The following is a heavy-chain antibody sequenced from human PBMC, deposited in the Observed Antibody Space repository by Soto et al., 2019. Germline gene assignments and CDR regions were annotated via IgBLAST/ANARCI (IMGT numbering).Heavy chain of an antibody. CDR1: GSPFSTYG. CDR3: ARDESAGSSIRC. Sequence: EVQVVESGGGLVKPGGSLRLSCTASGSPFSTYGMNWVRQAPGKGLEWVSSISNGGNYIYYADSVQGLFTISRDNAKNSLYLQMNSLRAEETAVYFCARDESAGSSIRCWGKGTLVTVSS. V-gene: IGHV3-21*01. D-gene: IGHD3-3*02. CDR2: ISNGGNYI. J-gene: IGHJ4*02.